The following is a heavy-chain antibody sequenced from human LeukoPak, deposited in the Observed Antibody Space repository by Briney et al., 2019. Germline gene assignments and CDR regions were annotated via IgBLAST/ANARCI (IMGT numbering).Heavy chain of an antibody. D-gene: IGHD6-13*01. J-gene: IGHJ4*02. Sequence: SETLSLTCAVYGGSFSGYYWSWIRQPPGKGLEWIGEINHSGSTNYNPSLKNRVTISVDTSKNQFSLKLSSVTAADTAVYYCASDRGSGSWYGRDYWGQGTLVTVSS. CDR1: GGSFSGYY. CDR3: ASDRGSGSWYGRDY. CDR2: INHSGST. V-gene: IGHV4-34*01.